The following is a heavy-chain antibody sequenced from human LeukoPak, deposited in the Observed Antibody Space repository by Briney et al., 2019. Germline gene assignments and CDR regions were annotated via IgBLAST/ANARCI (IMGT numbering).Heavy chain of an antibody. CDR2: IHHSRST. CDR1: GGSISSTHW. Sequence: SGTLSLTCGVSGGSISSTHWWSWVRQATGKGLEWIGKIHHSRSTNYNASLKSRVTISMDKSKNQFSLQVTSVTAADTAVYYCARDKSSGYYPLGWFDPWGQGTLVTVSS. D-gene: IGHD3-22*01. V-gene: IGHV4-4*02. CDR3: ARDKSSGYYPLGWFDP. J-gene: IGHJ5*02.